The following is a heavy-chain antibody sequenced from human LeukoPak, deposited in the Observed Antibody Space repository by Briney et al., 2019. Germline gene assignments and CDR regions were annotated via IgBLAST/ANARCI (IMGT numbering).Heavy chain of an antibody. V-gene: IGHV3-73*01. D-gene: IGHD6-19*01. CDR1: GFTFSGSA. J-gene: IGHJ4*02. CDR3: TRRGISGRLSVDY. Sequence: GGSLRLSCAASGFTFSGSAMHWVRQASGKGLEWVGRIRSKANSYATAYAASVKGRFTISRDDSKNTAYLQMNSLKTEDTAVYYCTRRGISGRLSVDYWGQGTLVTVSS. CDR2: IRSKANSYAT.